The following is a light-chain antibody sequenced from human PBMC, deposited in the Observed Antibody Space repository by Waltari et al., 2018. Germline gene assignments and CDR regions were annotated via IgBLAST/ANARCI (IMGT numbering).Light chain of an antibody. CDR3: CSYAGSYTFV. V-gene: IGLV2-11*01. J-gene: IGLJ7*01. CDR2: DVV. Sequence: QSALTQPRSVSGSPGQSVTISCSGTSSDVGNYNFVSWYQQHPGNAPKLLIYDVVKRPSGVPDRFSGSKSGNTASLTFSGLQTEDEADYYCCSYAGSYTFVFGGGTQLTVL. CDR1: SSDVGNYNF.